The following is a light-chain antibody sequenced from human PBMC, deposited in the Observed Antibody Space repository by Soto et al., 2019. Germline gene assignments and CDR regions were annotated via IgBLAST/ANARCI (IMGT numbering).Light chain of an antibody. V-gene: IGKV3-20*01. Sequence: EIVLTQSPGTLSLSPGESATLSCRASQTLSDTXLAWYQQKPGQAPRLLVHGASTRATGIPDRFSGRGSGTDFTLSIARLEPEDFAVYYCQQYDSFFPTFGPGTKVEFK. CDR1: QTLSDTX. J-gene: IGKJ1*01. CDR2: GAS. CDR3: QQYDSFFPT.